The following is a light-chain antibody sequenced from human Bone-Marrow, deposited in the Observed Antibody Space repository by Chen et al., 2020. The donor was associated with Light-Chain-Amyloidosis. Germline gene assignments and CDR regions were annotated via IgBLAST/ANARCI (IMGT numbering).Light chain of an antibody. Sequence: QSALTHPASVSGSPGQSIPSSCTGTSSDVGGDNHVSWYQQHPDKTPKLMIYEDTNRPSWVTDRFSGSKSDNTASLTISGLQTEDEADYFCSSYTITNTLVFGSGTRVTVL. CDR3: SSYTITNTLV. CDR1: SSDVGGDNH. V-gene: IGLV2-14*01. CDR2: EDT. J-gene: IGLJ1*01.